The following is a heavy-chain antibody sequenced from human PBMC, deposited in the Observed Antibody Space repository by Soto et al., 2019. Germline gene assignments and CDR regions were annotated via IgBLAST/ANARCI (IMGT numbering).Heavy chain of an antibody. CDR1: GASISSSNW. J-gene: IGHJ6*02. CDR3: ARRTWGMDV. CDR2: IYHIGQN. Sequence: QVQLQESGPGLVKPSGTLSLTCAVSGASISSSNWWSWVRQPPGKGLEWIGEIYHIGQNNYNPSLDSRVTISVDKSKKQFSLRLSYMTAALTAVYSCARRTWGMDVRGQGTTVIVYS. D-gene: IGHD2-8*01. V-gene: IGHV4-4*02.